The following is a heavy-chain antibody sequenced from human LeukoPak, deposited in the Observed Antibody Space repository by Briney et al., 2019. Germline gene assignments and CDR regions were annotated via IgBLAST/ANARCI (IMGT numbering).Heavy chain of an antibody. J-gene: IGHJ5*02. CDR2: ISYDGSNK. V-gene: IGHV3-30*18. CDR3: AKDYYYGSVPGWFDP. D-gene: IGHD3-10*01. Sequence: GGSLRLSCAASGFTFSSYGMHWVRQAPGKGLEWVAVISYDGSNKYYADSVKGRFTISRDNSKNTLYLQMNSLRAEDTAVYYCAKDYYYGSVPGWFDPWGEGTLVTVSS. CDR1: GFTFSSYG.